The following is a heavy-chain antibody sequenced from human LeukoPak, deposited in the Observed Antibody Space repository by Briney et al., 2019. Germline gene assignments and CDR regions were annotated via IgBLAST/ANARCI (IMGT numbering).Heavy chain of an antibody. CDR1: GFTFSSYS. J-gene: IGHJ3*02. D-gene: IGHD1-26*01. CDR3: ARGGSYDAFDI. CDR2: ISSSSSTI. V-gene: IGHV3-48*01. Sequence: GGSLRLSCAASGFTFSSYSMNWVRQAPGKGLGWVSYISSSSSTIYYADSVKGRFTISRDNAKNSLYLQMNSLRAEDTAVYYCARGGSYDAFDIWGQGTMVTVSS.